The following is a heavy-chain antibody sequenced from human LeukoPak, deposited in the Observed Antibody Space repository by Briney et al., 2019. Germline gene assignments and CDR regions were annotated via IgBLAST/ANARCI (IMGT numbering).Heavy chain of an antibody. Sequence: ASVKVSCKASGYTFTTYDINWVRQAAGQGLEWMGWMSPNSGNTGNAQKFQGRVTMTRNTSISTAYMELTSLTSEDTAVYFCARIAAPGNRRLNFWGQGTLVTVPS. CDR1: GYTFTTYD. CDR3: ARIAAPGNRRLNF. CDR2: MSPNSGNT. V-gene: IGHV1-8*01. D-gene: IGHD6-13*01. J-gene: IGHJ4*02.